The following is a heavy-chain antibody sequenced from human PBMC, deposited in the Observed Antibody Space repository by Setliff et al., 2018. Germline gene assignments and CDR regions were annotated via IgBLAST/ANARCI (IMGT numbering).Heavy chain of an antibody. D-gene: IGHD3-10*01. J-gene: IGHJ4*01. CDR2: IIPMFGTT. V-gene: IGHV1-69*13. CDR1: GGTFNSYA. Sequence: SVKVSCKASGGTFNSYAISWVRQAPGQGLEWMGGIIPMFGTTNYAQRFRGRVTITADESTTTAYLELSSLRSDDTAIYYCAREIRNMCYFDSWGRGTLVTVSS. CDR3: AREIRNMCYFDS.